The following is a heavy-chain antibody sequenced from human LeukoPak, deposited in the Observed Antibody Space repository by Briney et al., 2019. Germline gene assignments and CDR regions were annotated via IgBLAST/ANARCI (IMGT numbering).Heavy chain of an antibody. J-gene: IGHJ3*02. CDR2: ISGSGGST. D-gene: IGHD5-18*01. CDR1: GFTFSSYA. Sequence: PGGSLRLSCAASGFTFSSYAMSWVRQAPGKGLEWVSAISGSGGSTYYADSVKGRFTISRDNSKNTLYLQMNSLRAEDTAVYYCAGKRWWYSYGYEGDDAFDIWGQGTMVTVSS. CDR3: AGKRWWYSYGYEGDDAFDI. V-gene: IGHV3-23*01.